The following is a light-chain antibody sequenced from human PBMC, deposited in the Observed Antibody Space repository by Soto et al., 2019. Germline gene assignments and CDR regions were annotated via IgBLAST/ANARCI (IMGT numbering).Light chain of an antibody. CDR1: QSISSW. CDR3: MQALQAPST. CDR2: DAS. Sequence: DIQMTQSPSTLSASVGDRVTITCRASQSISSWLAWYQQKPGKAPKLLIYDASSLESGVPSRFSGSGSGTEFTLTISSLQPDDFATYYCMQALQAPSTFGQGTKVDIK. V-gene: IGKV1-5*01. J-gene: IGKJ1*01.